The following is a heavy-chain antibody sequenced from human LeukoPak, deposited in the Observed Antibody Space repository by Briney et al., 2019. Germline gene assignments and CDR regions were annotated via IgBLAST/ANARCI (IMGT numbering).Heavy chain of an antibody. J-gene: IGHJ4*02. CDR2: IASGSCTI. V-gene: IGHV3-48*01. Sequence: GGSLRLSCAASGFTFSSYSINWVRQAPGGGLEWLSYIASGSCTIYYADSVKGRFTISRDNAKNSLYLQMNSLRVEDTAVYRCARACISTSCYRYWGQGTPVTVSA. CDR1: GFTFSSYS. CDR3: ARACISTSCYRY. D-gene: IGHD2-2*01.